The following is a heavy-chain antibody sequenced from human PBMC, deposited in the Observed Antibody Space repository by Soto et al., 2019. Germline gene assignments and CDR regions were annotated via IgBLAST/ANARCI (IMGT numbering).Heavy chain of an antibody. CDR2: MTPSGSSS. CDR1: GFTFSDHY. CDR3: ARELTGNYFAFEL. V-gene: IGHV3-11*01. Sequence: VHLVESGGDLVKPGGSLRLSCAASGFTFSDHYMSWIRQAPGKGLEWISYMTPSGSSSSYADSVKGRFTISRDNAKNSLYLQMNSLRGDDPAVYYCARELTGNYFAFELWGQGTMVTVSS. D-gene: IGHD1-26*01. J-gene: IGHJ3*01.